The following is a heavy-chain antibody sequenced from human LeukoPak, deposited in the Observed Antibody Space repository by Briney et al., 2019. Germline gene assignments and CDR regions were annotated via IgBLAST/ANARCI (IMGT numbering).Heavy chain of an antibody. V-gene: IGHV3-53*01. CDR2: ISDGGST. D-gene: IGHD3-10*01. CDR1: GFTISSIY. J-gene: IGHJ4*02. Sequence: GGSLRLSCAASGFTISSIYMNWVRRAPGKGRDWVSVISDGGSTYYADSVRGRFTISRDNSKNTLFLQMNSLRVEDTAVYYCARGVFNWGQGTLVTVSS. CDR3: ARGVFN.